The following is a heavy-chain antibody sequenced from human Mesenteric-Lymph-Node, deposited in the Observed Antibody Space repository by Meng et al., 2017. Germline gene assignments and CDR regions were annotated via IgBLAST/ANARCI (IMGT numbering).Heavy chain of an antibody. V-gene: IGHV1-46*01. CDR2: INPCGGST. CDR1: GYTFTSYY. CDR3: ARIAAGGPYYYYYYDMDV. J-gene: IGHJ6*02. D-gene: IGHD6-6*01. Sequence: ASVKVSCKASGYTFTSYYMHWVRQAPGKGLEWMGIINPCGGSTSYAQKFQGRVTMTKDTSTSTAYMELSSLKSEDTALYYCARIAAGGPYYYYYYDMDVWGQGTTVTVSS.